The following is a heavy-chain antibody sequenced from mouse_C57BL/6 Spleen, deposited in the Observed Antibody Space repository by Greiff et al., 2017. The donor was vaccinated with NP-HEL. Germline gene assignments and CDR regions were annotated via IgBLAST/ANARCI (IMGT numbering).Heavy chain of an antibody. CDR3: ARGEHGSSLGWYFDV. J-gene: IGHJ1*03. CDR1: GYTFTSYW. D-gene: IGHD1-1*01. Sequence: QVQLQQPGAELVKPGASVKLSCKASGYTFTSYWMHWVKQRPGQGLEWIGMIHPNSGSTNYNEKFKSKATLTVDKSSSTAYMQLSSLTSEDSAVYYCARGEHGSSLGWYFDVWGTGTTVTVSS. V-gene: IGHV1-64*01. CDR2: IHPNSGST.